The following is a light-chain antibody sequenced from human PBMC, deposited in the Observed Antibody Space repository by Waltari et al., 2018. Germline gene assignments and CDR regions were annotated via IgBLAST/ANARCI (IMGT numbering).Light chain of an antibody. V-gene: IGKV3-20*01. CDR2: GTS. CDR3: QQYDGIVVT. CDR1: QSVSTIS. J-gene: IGKJ4*01. Sequence: EIVLTQSPGTLSLSPGERATLSCRASQSVSTISLTWYQQKPGQAPRLLIYGTSSRATGIPDRFSGSGSGKDFTLTISRLQPEDFAIDYCQQYDGIVVTFGGGTKVEI.